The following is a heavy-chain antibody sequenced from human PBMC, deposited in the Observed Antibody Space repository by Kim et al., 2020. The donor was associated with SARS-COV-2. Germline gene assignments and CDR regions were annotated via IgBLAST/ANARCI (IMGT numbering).Heavy chain of an antibody. D-gene: IGHD6-13*01. Sequence: YADSVKGRFTISRDNAKNYLYLQMNSLKAEDTALYYCAKDTAAGTSFFDYWGQGTLVTVSS. CDR3: AKDTAAGTSFFDY. V-gene: IGHV3-9*01. J-gene: IGHJ4*02.